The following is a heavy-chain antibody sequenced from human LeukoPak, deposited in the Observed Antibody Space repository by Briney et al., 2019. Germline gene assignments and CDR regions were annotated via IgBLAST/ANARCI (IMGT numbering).Heavy chain of an antibody. V-gene: IGHV3-21*01. CDR2: ISSSGSYI. J-gene: IGHJ3*02. Sequence: GGSLRLSCAASGFTFSSYSMNWVRQAPGKGLEGVSSISSSGSYIYYADSVKVRFTISRDNAKNSLYLQINTLKAKDTPVYYCARVKRGDIVATISPRSAFDICGQGTMVTVSS. CDR3: ARVKRGDIVATISPRSAFDI. CDR1: GFTFSSYS. D-gene: IGHD5-12*01.